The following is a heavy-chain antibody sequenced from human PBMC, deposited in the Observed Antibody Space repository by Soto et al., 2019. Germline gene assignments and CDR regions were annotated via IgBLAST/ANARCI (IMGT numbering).Heavy chain of an antibody. Sequence: PSETLSLTCAVYGGSFSGYYWSWIRQPPGKGLEWIGEISHSGSTNYNPSLKSRVTISVDTSKNQFSLKLSSVTAADTAVYYCASSDFWSGYYTGYGMDVWGQGTTVTVSS. J-gene: IGHJ6*02. CDR1: GGSFSGYY. CDR2: ISHSGST. V-gene: IGHV4-34*01. D-gene: IGHD3-3*01. CDR3: ASSDFWSGYYTGYGMDV.